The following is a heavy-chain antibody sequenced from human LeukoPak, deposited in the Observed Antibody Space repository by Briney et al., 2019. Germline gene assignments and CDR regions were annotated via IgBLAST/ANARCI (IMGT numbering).Heavy chain of an antibody. J-gene: IGHJ4*02. CDR3: ARHRLPGIAAAGRFDY. CDR1: GYSISSGYY. V-gene: IGHV4-38-2*02. D-gene: IGHD6-13*01. Sequence: SETLSLTCTVSGYSISSGYYWSWIRQPPGKGLEWIGEINHSGSTNYNPSLKSRVTISVDTSKNQFSLKLSSVTAADTAVYYCARHRLPGIAAAGRFDYWGQGTLVTVSS. CDR2: INHSGST.